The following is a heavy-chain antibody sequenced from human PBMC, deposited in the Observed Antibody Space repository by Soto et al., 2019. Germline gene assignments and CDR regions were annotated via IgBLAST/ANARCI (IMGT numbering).Heavy chain of an antibody. V-gene: IGHV4-39*07. Sequence: TSETLSLTCTVSGGSISSDSYYWGWIRQSPEKGLEWIASISYSGSTYYNPTLKSRLIITVDTSKSQFSLKLSSVTAADTAVYYCARGEQLAHNWFDPWGQGTLVTVSS. J-gene: IGHJ5*02. D-gene: IGHD6-13*01. CDR3: ARGEQLAHNWFDP. CDR2: ISYSGST. CDR1: GGSISSDSYY.